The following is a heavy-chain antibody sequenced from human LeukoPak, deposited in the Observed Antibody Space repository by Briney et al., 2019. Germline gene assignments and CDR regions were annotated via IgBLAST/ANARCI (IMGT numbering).Heavy chain of an antibody. CDR3: ARTSGYSDFWSGYLPFSDWFDP. CDR2: INHSGST. V-gene: IGHV4-34*01. J-gene: IGHJ5*02. CDR1: GGSFSGYY. Sequence: PSETLSLTCAVYGGSFSGYYWSWIRQPPGKGLEWIGEINHSGSTNYNPSLKSRVTISVDTSKNQFSLKLSSVTAADTAVYFCARTSGYSDFWSGYLPFSDWFDPWGQGTLVTVSS. D-gene: IGHD3-3*01.